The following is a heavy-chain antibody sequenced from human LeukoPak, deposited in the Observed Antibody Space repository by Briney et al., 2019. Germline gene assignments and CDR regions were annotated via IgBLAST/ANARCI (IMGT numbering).Heavy chain of an antibody. Sequence: GGSLRLSCLASGFTFGDYAMSWVRQAPGKGLEWVGLIRSKAYGGTTEYAASVKGRFTISRDDSKSIAYLQMDSLKTEDTAVYYCTRSLRRMSAALEGWFDPWGQGTLVTVSS. CDR3: TRSLRRMSAALEGWFDP. D-gene: IGHD6-13*01. CDR2: IRSKAYGGTT. J-gene: IGHJ5*02. CDR1: GFTFGDYA. V-gene: IGHV3-49*04.